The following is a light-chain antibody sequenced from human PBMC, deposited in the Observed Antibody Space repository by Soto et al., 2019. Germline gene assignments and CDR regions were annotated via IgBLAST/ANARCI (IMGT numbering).Light chain of an antibody. CDR2: GAS. V-gene: IGKV3-20*01. CDR1: QTVNSNS. J-gene: IGKJ2*01. CDR3: QQYGTSPTT. Sequence: EIVLTQSPATLSLSLGERATLSCRASQTVNSNSLAWYQQKPGQAPRLLISGASSRATGIPDRFSGSGSGSDDFTLTISKVEPEDFAVYYCQQYGTSPTTFGQGTNLEIK.